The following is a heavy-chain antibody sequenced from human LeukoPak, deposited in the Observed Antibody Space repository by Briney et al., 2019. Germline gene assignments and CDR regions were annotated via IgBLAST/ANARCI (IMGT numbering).Heavy chain of an antibody. J-gene: IGHJ4*02. D-gene: IGHD3-16*01. CDR2: IIPIFGTA. V-gene: IGHV1-69*06. CDR3: ARDNDSRGPPHFDY. Sequence: RASVKVSCKASGGTFSNYAISWVRQAPGQGLEWMGGIIPIFGTANYAQKFRGRVTITADKSTRTAYMELSSLRSEDTAVYYCARDNDSRGPPHFDYWGQGTLVTVSS. CDR1: GGTFSNYA.